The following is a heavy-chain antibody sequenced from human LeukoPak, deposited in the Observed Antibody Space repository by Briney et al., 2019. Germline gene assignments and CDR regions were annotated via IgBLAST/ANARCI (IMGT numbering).Heavy chain of an antibody. V-gene: IGHV3-23*01. CDR2: IAGSGGST. J-gene: IGHJ6*02. CDR1: GFTVNNHA. D-gene: IGHD5-24*01. Sequence: GGSLRLSCAASGFTVNNHAMSWVRQAPGRGLEWVSDIAGSGGSTYSADSVKGRFTISRDESKNTVYLQMNSLRAEDTAVYYCAKGRRDGYNYGMDVWGQGTTVTVSS. CDR3: AKGRRDGYNYGMDV.